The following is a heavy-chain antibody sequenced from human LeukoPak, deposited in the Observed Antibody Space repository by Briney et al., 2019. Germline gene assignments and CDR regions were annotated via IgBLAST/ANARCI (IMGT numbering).Heavy chain of an antibody. CDR2: ISYDGSNK. Sequence: GGSLRLSCAASGFTFSSYAMHWVRQAPGKGLEWVAVISYDGSNKYYADSVKGRFTISRDNSKNTLYLQMNSLRAEDTAVYYCARSRILVVTPLDYWGQGTLVTVSS. J-gene: IGHJ4*02. CDR3: ARSRILVVTPLDY. D-gene: IGHD4-23*01. V-gene: IGHV3-30*04. CDR1: GFTFSSYA.